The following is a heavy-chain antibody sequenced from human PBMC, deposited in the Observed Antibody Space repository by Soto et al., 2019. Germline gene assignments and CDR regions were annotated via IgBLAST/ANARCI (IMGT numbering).Heavy chain of an antibody. CDR2: IYYSGST. J-gene: IGHJ4*02. Sequence: QVQLQESGPGLVKPSETLSLTCTVSGGSISSYYWSWIRQPPGKGLEWIGYIYYSGSTNYNPSLKSRVTISVDTSTNQFSLKLSSVTDADTAVYYCARNGYDSSGHYLYDFDYWGQGTLVTVSS. CDR3: ARNGYDSSGHYLYDFDY. CDR1: GGSISSYY. D-gene: IGHD3-22*01. V-gene: IGHV4-59*08.